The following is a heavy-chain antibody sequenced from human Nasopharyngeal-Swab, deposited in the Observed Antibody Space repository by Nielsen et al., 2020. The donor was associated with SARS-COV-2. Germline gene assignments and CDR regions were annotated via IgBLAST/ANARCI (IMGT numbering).Heavy chain of an antibody. CDR3: ARDGLDYDFWSAYFMDV. Sequence: ETLSLTCAASGFTFNNYNFNRVRQAPGKGLEWVSSISSSSSYIYYADSVKGRFTISRDNAKNSLYLQMNSLRAEDTAVYYCARDGLDYDFWSAYFMDVWGQGTTVTVSS. CDR2: ISSSSSYI. V-gene: IGHV3-21*01. J-gene: IGHJ6*02. CDR1: GFTFNNYN. D-gene: IGHD3-3*01.